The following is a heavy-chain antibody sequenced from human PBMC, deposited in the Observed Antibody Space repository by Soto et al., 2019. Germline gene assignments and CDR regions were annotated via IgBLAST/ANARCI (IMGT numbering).Heavy chain of an antibody. CDR2: INPNSGGT. D-gene: IGHD3-22*01. V-gene: IGHV1-2*04. J-gene: IGHJ3*02. CDR3: AREYEDSGGYYYCDAYDI. Sequence: ASVKVSCKASGYTFTGYYMHWVRQAPGQGLEWMGWINPNSGGTNYAQKFQGWVTMTRDTSISTAYMELSRLRSDDTAVYYCAREYEDSGGYYYCDAYDIWGQGTMVTVSS. CDR1: GYTFTGYY.